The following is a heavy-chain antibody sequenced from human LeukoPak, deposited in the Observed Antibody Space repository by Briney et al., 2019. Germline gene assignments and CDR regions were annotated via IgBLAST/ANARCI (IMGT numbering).Heavy chain of an antibody. D-gene: IGHD6-13*01. CDR2: IKQDGSER. Sequence: LEWVANIKQDGSERNYVDSVKGRFTISRDNGKNSLYLQMISLGAEDTAVYYCARGWSGFEYWGQGTLVTVSS. V-gene: IGHV3-7*03. CDR3: ARGWSGFEY. J-gene: IGHJ4*02.